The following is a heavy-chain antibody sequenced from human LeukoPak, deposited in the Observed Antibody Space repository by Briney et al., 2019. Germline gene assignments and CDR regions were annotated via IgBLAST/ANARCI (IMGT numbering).Heavy chain of an antibody. J-gene: IGHJ6*03. CDR3: AAFDDSWSGYFSSSPYYYYVDV. CDR1: GHTLTALP. Sequence: ASVKVSCKVSGHTLTALPMHWVRQAPGKGLEWMGSFDPQDDETIYARNFLGRVTMTEDTSTNTAFMELTDLRSEDTAVYYCAAFDDSWSGYFSSSPYYYYVDVWGGGTTVTVSS. D-gene: IGHD3-3*01. CDR2: FDPQDDET. V-gene: IGHV1-24*01.